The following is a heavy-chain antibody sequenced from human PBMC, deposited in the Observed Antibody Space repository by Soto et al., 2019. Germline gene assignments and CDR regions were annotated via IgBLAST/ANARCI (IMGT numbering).Heavy chain of an antibody. CDR2: IIPIFGTA. V-gene: IGHV1-69*06. J-gene: IGHJ4*02. CDR3: ARNELLDYYDSSGYYLDY. Sequence: GASVKVSCKASGDTFSSYAISWVRQAPGQGLEWMGGIIPIFGTANYAQKFQGRVTITADKSTSTAYMELSSLRSEDTAVYYCARNELLDYYDSSGYYLDYWGQGTLVTVSS. CDR1: GDTFSSYA. D-gene: IGHD3-22*01.